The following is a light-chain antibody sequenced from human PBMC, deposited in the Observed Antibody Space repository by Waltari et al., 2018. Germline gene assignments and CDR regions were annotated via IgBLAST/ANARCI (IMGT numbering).Light chain of an antibody. CDR1: ESLLHSNGYND. CDR2: LGS. CDR3: MQALQTPFT. Sequence: DMVMTQSPLSLPVTSGEPASISCRSSESLLHSNGYNDLDWYLQKPGQSPQLLIYLGSNRSSGVPDRFSGSGSGTDFTLKISRVEAEDVGIYYCMQALQTPFTFGGGTKVEIK. J-gene: IGKJ4*01. V-gene: IGKV2-28*01.